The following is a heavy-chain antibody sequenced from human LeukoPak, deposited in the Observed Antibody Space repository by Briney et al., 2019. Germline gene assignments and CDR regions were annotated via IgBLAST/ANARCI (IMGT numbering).Heavy chain of an antibody. CDR2: FIPILGIA. D-gene: IGHD3-3*01. Sequence: SVKVSCKASGGTFSSYTISWVRQAPGQGLEWMGRFIPILGIANYAQKFQGRVTITADKSTSTAYMELSSLRSEDTAVYYCARVGESNYDFWSGYYYNWFDPWGQGTLVTVSS. V-gene: IGHV1-69*02. CDR1: GGTFSSYT. J-gene: IGHJ5*02. CDR3: ARVGESNYDFWSGYYYNWFDP.